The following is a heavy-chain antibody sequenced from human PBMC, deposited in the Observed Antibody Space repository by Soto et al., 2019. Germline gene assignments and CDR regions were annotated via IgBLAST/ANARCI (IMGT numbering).Heavy chain of an antibody. J-gene: IGHJ4*02. CDR1: GFTFDDHA. CDR2: ISWNSDTI. Sequence: EVQLVESGGGLVQPGRSLRLSCAASGFTFDDHAMHWVRQAPGMGLEWVSGISWNSDTIGYADSVKGRFTVSRDNAKNSLYRQMNSLRAEDTALYYCAKAGNAYYYGAGSYGVFDYWGQGTLVTVSS. CDR3: AKAGNAYYYGAGSYGVFDY. D-gene: IGHD3-10*01. V-gene: IGHV3-9*01.